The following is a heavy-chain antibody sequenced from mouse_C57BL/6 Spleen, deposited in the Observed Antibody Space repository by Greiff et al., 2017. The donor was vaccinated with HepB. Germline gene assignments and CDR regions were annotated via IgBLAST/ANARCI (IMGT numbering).Heavy chain of an antibody. D-gene: IGHD1-1*01. Sequence: EVKLVESGPELVKPGASVKIPCKASGYTFTDYNMDWVKQSHGKSLEWIGDINPNNGGTIYNQKFKGKATLTVDKSSSTAYMELRSLTSEDTAVYYCARWIHYYGSSHLYAMDYWGQGTSVTVSS. CDR1: GYTFTDYN. CDR2: INPNNGGT. V-gene: IGHV1-18*01. CDR3: ARWIHYYGSSHLYAMDY. J-gene: IGHJ4*01.